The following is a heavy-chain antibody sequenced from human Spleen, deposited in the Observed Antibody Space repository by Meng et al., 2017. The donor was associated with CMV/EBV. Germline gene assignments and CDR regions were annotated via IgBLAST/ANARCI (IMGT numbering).Heavy chain of an antibody. Sequence: SARTFTPYTLPWLRQAPGQGLEWMGRIIPIFNTPTYAQRFHGRVTITTDASTTTAYMDLSKLRSEDTAVYYCARGGSITTHNWFDPWGQGTLVTVSS. CDR2: IIPIFNTP. D-gene: IGHD1-1*01. J-gene: IGHJ5*02. CDR3: ARGGSITTHNWFDP. V-gene: IGHV1-69*05. CDR1: ARTFTPYT.